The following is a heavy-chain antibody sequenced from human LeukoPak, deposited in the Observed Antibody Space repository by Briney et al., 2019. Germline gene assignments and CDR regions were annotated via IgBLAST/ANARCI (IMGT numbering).Heavy chain of an antibody. CDR3: ARDHREGAARTQRLDY. CDR1: GFTFSSYG. J-gene: IGHJ4*02. V-gene: IGHV3-33*01. Sequence: GGSLRLSCAASGFTFSSYGMHWVRLAPGKGLEWVAVIWYDGSNKYYADSVKGRFTISRDNSKNTLYLQMNSLRAEDTAVYYCARDHREGAARTQRLDYWGQGTLVTVSS. D-gene: IGHD6-6*01. CDR2: IWYDGSNK.